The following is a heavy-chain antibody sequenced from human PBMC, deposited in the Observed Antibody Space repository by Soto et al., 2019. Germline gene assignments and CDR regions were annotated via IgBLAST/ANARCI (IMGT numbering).Heavy chain of an antibody. CDR3: ARQSVGYSYGYFYGY. V-gene: IGHV4-39*01. D-gene: IGHD5-18*01. J-gene: IGHJ4*02. Sequence: QLQESGPGLVKPSETLSLTCTVSGGSISSSSYYWGWIRQPPGKGLEWIGSIYYSGSTYYNPSLKSRVTISVDTSKNQFSLKLSSVTAADTAVYYCARQSVGYSYGYFYGYWGQGTLVTVSS. CDR1: GGSISSSSYY. CDR2: IYYSGST.